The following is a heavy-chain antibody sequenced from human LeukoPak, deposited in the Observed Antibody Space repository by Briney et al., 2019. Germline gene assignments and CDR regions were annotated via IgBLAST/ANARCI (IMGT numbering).Heavy chain of an antibody. CDR2: IYHSGST. CDR3: ARGPIAVNYYYYYGMDV. D-gene: IGHD6-19*01. Sequence: PSETLSLTCAVSGGSISSGGYSWSWIRQPPGKGLEWLGYIYHSGSTYYNPSLKSRVTISVDRSKNQFSLKLSSVTAADTAVYYCARGPIAVNYYYYYGMDVWGQGTTVTVSS. V-gene: IGHV4-30-2*01. CDR1: GGSISSGGYS. J-gene: IGHJ6*02.